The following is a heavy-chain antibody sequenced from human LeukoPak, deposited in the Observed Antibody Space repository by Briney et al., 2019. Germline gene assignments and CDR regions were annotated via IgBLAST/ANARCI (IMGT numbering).Heavy chain of an antibody. CDR1: GGSISSYY. CDR2: IYTSGST. V-gene: IGHV4-4*07. Sequence: SETLPLTCTVSGGSISSYYWSWIRQPAGKGLEWIGRIYTSGSTNYNPSLKSRVTISVDKSKNQFSLKLSSVTAADTAVYYCARDRGVSVLYYYYYMDVWGKGTTVTVSS. J-gene: IGHJ6*03. D-gene: IGHD3-10*01. CDR3: ARDRGVSVLYYYYYMDV.